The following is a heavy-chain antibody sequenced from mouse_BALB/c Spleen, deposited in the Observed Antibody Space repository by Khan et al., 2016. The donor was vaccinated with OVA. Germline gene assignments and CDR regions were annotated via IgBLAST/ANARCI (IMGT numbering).Heavy chain of an antibody. D-gene: IGHD3-1*01. CDR1: GYSITNGYF. CDR3: ARGGSSGPAWLTY. CDR2: IRYDGNT. J-gene: IGHJ3*01. V-gene: IGHV3-6*02. Sequence: QLEESGPGLVKPSQSLSLTCSVTGYSITNGYFWNWIRQFPGNNLEWMGYIRYDGNTNYNPSLKNRISITRDPSKNQFFLTLNSVTPTDTATYYGARGGSSGPAWLTYWGQGTLVTVSA.